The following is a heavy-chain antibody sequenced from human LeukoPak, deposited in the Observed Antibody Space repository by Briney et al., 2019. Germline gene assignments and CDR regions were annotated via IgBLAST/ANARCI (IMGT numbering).Heavy chain of an antibody. CDR1: GFTFSSYS. V-gene: IGHV3-21*01. Sequence: GGSLRLSCAASGFTFSSYSMNWVRQAPGKGLEWVSSISSSSSYIYYADSVKGRFTISRDNAKNTLYLQMNSLRAEDTAVYYCVREDYNDSGWYFDLWGRGTLVTVSS. CDR3: VREDYNDSGWYFDL. D-gene: IGHD4-17*01. CDR2: ISSSSSYI. J-gene: IGHJ2*01.